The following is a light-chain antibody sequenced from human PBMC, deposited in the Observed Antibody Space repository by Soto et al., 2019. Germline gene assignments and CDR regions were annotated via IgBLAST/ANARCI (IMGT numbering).Light chain of an antibody. CDR1: SSNIGAGYD. CDR3: QSYDSSLSGSGV. Sequence: QSALTQPPSVSGAPGQRVTISCTGSSSNIGAGYDVHWYQQLPGTAPKLLIYGNSNRPSGVPDRFSGSKSATSASLAITGLQAEDEADYYCQSYDSSLSGSGVFGGGTQLTVL. V-gene: IGLV1-40*01. CDR2: GNS. J-gene: IGLJ2*01.